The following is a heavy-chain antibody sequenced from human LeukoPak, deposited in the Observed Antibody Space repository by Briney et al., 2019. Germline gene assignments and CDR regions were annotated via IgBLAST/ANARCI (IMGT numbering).Heavy chain of an antibody. CDR2: ISRGSSTI. D-gene: IGHD2-21*02. V-gene: IGHV3-48*02. CDR3: ARENIVVVTAIRDAFDI. Sequence: GGSLRLSCAASGFTFSSYSMNWVRQAPGKGLEWVSYISRGSSTIYYADSVKGRFTISRDNAKNSLCLQMNSLRDEDTAVYYCARENIVVVTAIRDAFDIWGQGTIVTVSS. J-gene: IGHJ3*02. CDR1: GFTFSSYS.